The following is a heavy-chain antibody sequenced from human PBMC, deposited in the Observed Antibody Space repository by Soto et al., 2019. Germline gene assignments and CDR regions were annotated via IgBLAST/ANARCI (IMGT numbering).Heavy chain of an antibody. J-gene: IGHJ4*02. CDR1: GGSISSSSYY. Sequence: PSETLSLTCTVSGGSISSSSYYWGWIRQPPGKGLEWIGSIYYSGSTYYNPSLKSRVTISVDTSKNQFSLKLSSVTAADTAVYYCAKPYCSGGSCYSADYYFDYWGQGTLVTVSS. CDR3: AKPYCSGGSCYSADYYFDY. D-gene: IGHD2-15*01. CDR2: IYYSGST. V-gene: IGHV4-39*01.